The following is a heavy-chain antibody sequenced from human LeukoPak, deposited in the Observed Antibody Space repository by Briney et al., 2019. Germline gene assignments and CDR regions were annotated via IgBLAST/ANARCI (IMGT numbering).Heavy chain of an antibody. CDR2: IYYSGST. V-gene: IGHV4-59*01. CDR1: GGSIRSYF. CDR3: ARANSPRDFQH. Sequence: SETLSLTCTVSGGSIRSYFWSWIRQPPGKGLEWIGYIYYSGSTNYNPSLKSRVTISVDTSKNQFSLKLNSMTATDTAVYYCARANSPRDFQHWGQGTLVTVSS. D-gene: IGHD3-10*01. J-gene: IGHJ1*01.